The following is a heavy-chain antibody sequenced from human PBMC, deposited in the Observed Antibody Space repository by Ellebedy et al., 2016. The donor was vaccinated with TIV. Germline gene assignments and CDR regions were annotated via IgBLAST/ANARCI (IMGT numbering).Heavy chain of an antibody. CDR2: ISHTGTRT. J-gene: IGHJ4*02. Sequence: GESLKISCAASGFTFSNYAMSWVRQAPGKGLEWVSTISHTGTRTYYTNSVEGRFIISRDNSKKTLYLQMNSLKTEDTAVYYCTLGEGAGPGDYWGQGTLVTVSS. V-gene: IGHV3-23*01. D-gene: IGHD3-16*01. CDR1: GFTFSNYA. CDR3: TLGEGAGPGDY.